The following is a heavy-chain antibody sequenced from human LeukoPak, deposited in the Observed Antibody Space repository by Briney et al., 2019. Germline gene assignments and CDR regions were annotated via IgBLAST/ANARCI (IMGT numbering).Heavy chain of an antibody. D-gene: IGHD5-12*01. CDR1: GYSFNDYD. Sequence: GASVKISCKASGYSFNDYDINWVRQATGQGLEWMGWMSPNTGNTDYAQKFQGRVTMTRDTSISTAYMELSGLRSEDTAIYYCAGGWEPYDYWFDPWGQGTLVTVSS. CDR2: MSPNTGNT. V-gene: IGHV1-8*01. CDR3: AGGWEPYDYWFDP. J-gene: IGHJ5*02.